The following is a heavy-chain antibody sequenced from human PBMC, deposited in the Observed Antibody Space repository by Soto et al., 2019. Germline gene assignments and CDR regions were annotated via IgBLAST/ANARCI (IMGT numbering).Heavy chain of an antibody. D-gene: IGHD3-3*01. V-gene: IGHV4-59*08. CDR2: ISDRGIT. J-gene: IGHJ4*02. CDR1: GGSISSYY. CDR3: ASSCLKYEECGRASHSFDY. Sequence: QVHLQESGPGLVKPSETLSLTCSVSGGSISSYYWSWIRQPPGKGLEWIVYISDRGITNYRPSLNSRLTISVDTSKNQGSLKLSSVTAAHTALYYCASSCLKYEECGRASHSFDYWGQGTLVNVSS.